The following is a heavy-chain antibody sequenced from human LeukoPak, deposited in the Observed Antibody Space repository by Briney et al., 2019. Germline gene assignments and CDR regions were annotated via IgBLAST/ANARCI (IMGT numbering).Heavy chain of an antibody. CDR1: GFTFSTYD. Sequence: GGSLRLSCAASGFTFSTYDMHWVRQPTGKGLEWVSAIGTTGDTYYPASVKGRFTISRENANNSLYLQMNSLRAGDTAVYYCTTGGAPAGYAFNIWGQGTMVTVSS. J-gene: IGHJ3*02. CDR3: TTGGAPAGYAFNI. CDR2: IGTTGDT. V-gene: IGHV3-13*01. D-gene: IGHD6-13*01.